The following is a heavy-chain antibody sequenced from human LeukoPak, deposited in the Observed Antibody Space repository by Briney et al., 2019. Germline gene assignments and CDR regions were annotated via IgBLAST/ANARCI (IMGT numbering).Heavy chain of an antibody. Sequence: PSETLSLTCAVSGGSISSGGYSWSWIRQAPGKGLEWVSCISSSSSYTNYADSVKGRFTISRNNAKNSLYLQMNSLRAEDTAVYYCARGGVNYDSSAPAYWGQGTLVTVSS. CDR1: GGSISSGGYS. D-gene: IGHD3-22*01. J-gene: IGHJ4*02. CDR2: ISSSSSYT. V-gene: IGHV3-11*05. CDR3: ARGGVNYDSSAPAY.